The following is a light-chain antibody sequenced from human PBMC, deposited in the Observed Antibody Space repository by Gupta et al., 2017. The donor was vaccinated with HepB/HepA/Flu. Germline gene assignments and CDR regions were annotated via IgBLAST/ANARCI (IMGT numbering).Light chain of an antibody. J-gene: IGKJ1*01. CDR1: QSVTSN. Sequence: EIVMTQSPATLSVSPGERATLSCRASQSVTSNLAWYQQKPGQAPRLLIYGASTRATGIPARFSGSGSGTKFTLTISSLQSEDLAVYCCQQYNDWPWTFGQGTKVEIK. V-gene: IGKV3-15*01. CDR2: GAS. CDR3: QQYNDWPWT.